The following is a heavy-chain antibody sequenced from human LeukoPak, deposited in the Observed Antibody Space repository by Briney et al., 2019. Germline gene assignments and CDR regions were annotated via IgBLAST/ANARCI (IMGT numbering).Heavy chain of an antibody. CDR2: IRSSGSTI. CDR1: GFTLSNYE. J-gene: IGHJ6*03. CDR3: ARVTYYYEISRSLSYYYMDV. D-gene: IGHD3-22*01. Sequence: GGSLRLSCAASGFTLSNYEVKWVRQAPGKGLEWVLHIRSSGSTIYYADSVKGRFTISRDNAKNSLHLLMNSLRVEDTAVYHCARVTYYYEISRSLSYYYMDVWGTGTTVTVSS. V-gene: IGHV3-48*03.